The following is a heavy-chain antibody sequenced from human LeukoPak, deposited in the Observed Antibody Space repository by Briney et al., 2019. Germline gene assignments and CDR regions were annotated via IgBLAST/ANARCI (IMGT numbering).Heavy chain of an antibody. Sequence: SVKVSCKASGGTFSSYATSWVRQAPGQGLEWMGGIIPIFGTANYAQKFQGRVTITMDESTSTAYMELSSLRSEDTAVYYCARGGIAAAGSYYYYYMDVWGKGTTVTVSS. CDR1: GGTFSSYA. J-gene: IGHJ6*03. D-gene: IGHD6-13*01. CDR2: IIPIFGTA. CDR3: ARGGIAAAGSYYYYYMDV. V-gene: IGHV1-69*05.